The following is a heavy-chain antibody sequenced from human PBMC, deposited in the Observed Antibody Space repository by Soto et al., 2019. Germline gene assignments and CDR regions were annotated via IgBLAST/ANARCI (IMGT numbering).Heavy chain of an antibody. CDR3: AGAYSSGWYGMDV. D-gene: IGHD6-19*01. CDR1: GYSFTSYW. Sequence: PGESLKISCKGAGYSFTSYWISWVRQMPGKGLEWMGRIDPSDSYTNYSPSFQGHVTISADKTISTAYLQWSSLKASDTAMYYCAGAYSSGWYGMDVWSQGTTVTVSS. V-gene: IGHV5-10-1*01. J-gene: IGHJ6*02. CDR2: IDPSDSYT.